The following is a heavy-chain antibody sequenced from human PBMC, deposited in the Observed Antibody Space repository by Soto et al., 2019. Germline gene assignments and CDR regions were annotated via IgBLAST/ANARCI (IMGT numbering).Heavy chain of an antibody. CDR3: ARPVIAARLSHYYMDV. CDR2: IYYSGST. D-gene: IGHD3-16*02. V-gene: IGHV4-39*01. CDR1: GGSISSSSYY. J-gene: IGHJ6*03. Sequence: SETLSLTCTVSGGSISSSSYYWGWIRQPPGKGLEWIGSIYYSGSTYYNPSLKSRVTISVDTSKNQFSLKLSSVTAAATPVYYCARPVIAARLSHYYMDVCGKGTTVTVS.